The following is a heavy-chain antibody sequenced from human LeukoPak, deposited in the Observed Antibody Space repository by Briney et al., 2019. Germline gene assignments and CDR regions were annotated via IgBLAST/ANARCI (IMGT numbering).Heavy chain of an antibody. CDR3: ATEKDDSSGYYYFDY. CDR1: GYXXTXXX. V-gene: IGHV1-24*01. J-gene: IGHJ4*02. Sequence: ASVKVSCKVSGYXXTXXXXXXVXXXPGXXXXXMXXXDPEDGEIIYAQXFQDRVTMTEDTSTDTAYMELSSLRSDDTAVYYCATEKDDSSGYYYFDYWGQGTLVTVSS. D-gene: IGHD3-22*01. CDR2: XDPEDGEI.